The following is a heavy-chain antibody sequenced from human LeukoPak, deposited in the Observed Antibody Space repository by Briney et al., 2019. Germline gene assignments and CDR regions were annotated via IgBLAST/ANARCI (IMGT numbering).Heavy chain of an antibody. D-gene: IGHD5-18*01. Sequence: PSGTLSLTCTASGGSISSSSYYWGWIRQPPGKGLEWIGSIYYSGSTYYNPSLKSRVTISVDTSKNQFSLKLSSVTAADTAVYYCARERMDTAMDSWGQGTLVTVSS. J-gene: IGHJ4*02. CDR3: ARERMDTAMDS. CDR1: GGSISSSSYY. CDR2: IYYSGST. V-gene: IGHV4-39*01.